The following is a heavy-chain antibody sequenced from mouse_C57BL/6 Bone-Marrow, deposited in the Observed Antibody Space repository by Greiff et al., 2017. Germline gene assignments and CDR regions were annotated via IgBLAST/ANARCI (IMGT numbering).Heavy chain of an antibody. Sequence: QVQLQQSGAELARPGASVKLSCKASGYTFTSYGISWVKQRTGQGLEWIGEIYPRSGNTYYNEKFKSKATLTADKSSSTAYMELRSLTSEDSAVYFCARSTTTVPYFDYWGQGTTLTVSS. J-gene: IGHJ2*01. CDR2: IYPRSGNT. CDR3: ARSTTTVPYFDY. D-gene: IGHD1-1*01. CDR1: GYTFTSYG. V-gene: IGHV1-81*01.